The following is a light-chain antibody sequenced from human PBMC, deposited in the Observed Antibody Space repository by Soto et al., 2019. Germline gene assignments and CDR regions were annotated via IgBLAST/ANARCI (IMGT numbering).Light chain of an antibody. CDR2: DVS. Sequence: QSALTQPASVSGSPGQSITISCTGTTSDIGGYNYVSWYRHPPGKPPQVMIYDVSNPRSGISDRFSGSKSGNTASLTISGLQAEDGGDYYCSSYTSNSTLIFGGGTKLTVL. V-gene: IGLV2-14*03. J-gene: IGLJ2*01. CDR1: TSDIGGYNY. CDR3: SSYTSNSTLI.